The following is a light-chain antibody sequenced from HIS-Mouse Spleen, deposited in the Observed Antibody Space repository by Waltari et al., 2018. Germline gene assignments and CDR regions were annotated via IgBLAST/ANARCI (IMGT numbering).Light chain of an antibody. Sequence: QSVLTQPPSASGTPGQRVTISCSGSSSNIGSNTVIWYQQPPGTAPKLLIYSNNQRPSGVPDRFSGSKSGTSASLAISGLQSEDEADYYCAAWDDSLNGYVFGTGTKVTVL. CDR2: SNN. V-gene: IGLV1-44*01. CDR1: SSNIGSNT. J-gene: IGLJ1*01. CDR3: AAWDDSLNGYV.